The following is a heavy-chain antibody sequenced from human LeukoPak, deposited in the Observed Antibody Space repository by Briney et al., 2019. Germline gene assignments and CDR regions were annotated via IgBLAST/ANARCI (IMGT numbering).Heavy chain of an antibody. J-gene: IGHJ6*02. CDR3: ARHFSTYSYGLDV. CDR2: INPDGSAK. CDR1: GFTFSNFW. Sequence: GGPLKLSCAASGFTFSNFWMSWVRQAQGKGLKWVANINPDGSAKYYVDSVKGRFTISRDNAENSLYLQMNSLRPEDTAVYYCARHFSTYSYGLDVWGQGTTVTVSS. D-gene: IGHD3-3*02. V-gene: IGHV3-7*01.